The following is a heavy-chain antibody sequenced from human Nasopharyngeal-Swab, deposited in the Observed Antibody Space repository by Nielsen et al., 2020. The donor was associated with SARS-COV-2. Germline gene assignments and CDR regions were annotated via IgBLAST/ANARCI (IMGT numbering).Heavy chain of an antibody. Sequence: ASVKVSCKVSGDTLTELSVFWVRQAPGKGLEGMGGFDPQNGEPIYAQKFQGRVTMTQDTSTDTAYMELSGLRFEDTAVYYCATRAFWTYYYESSGYLWGQGTLVTVSS. CDR3: ATRAFWTYYYESSGYL. D-gene: IGHD3-22*01. CDR1: GDTLTELS. CDR2: FDPQNGEP. J-gene: IGHJ4*02. V-gene: IGHV1-24*01.